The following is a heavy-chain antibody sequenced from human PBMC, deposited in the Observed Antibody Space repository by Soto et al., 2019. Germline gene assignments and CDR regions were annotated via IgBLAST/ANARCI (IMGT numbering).Heavy chain of an antibody. V-gene: IGHV5-51*01. CDR2: IYPGDSDT. J-gene: IGHJ3*02. D-gene: IGHD4-17*01. Sequence: GESLKISCKGSGYSFTSYWIGWVRQMPGKGLEWMGIIYPGDSDTRYSPSFQGQVTISADKSISTAYLQWSSLKASDTAMYYCARSLPPYGDYGADAFDIWGQGTMVTVSS. CDR1: GYSFTSYW. CDR3: ARSLPPYGDYGADAFDI.